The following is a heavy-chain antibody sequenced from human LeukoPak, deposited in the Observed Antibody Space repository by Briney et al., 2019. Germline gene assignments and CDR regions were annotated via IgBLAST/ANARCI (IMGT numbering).Heavy chain of an antibody. V-gene: IGHV1-2*02. D-gene: IGHD3-22*01. CDR3: ARDDPTDYYDSSGYWFY. J-gene: IGHJ4*02. CDR1: GYTFTGYY. CDR2: INPNSGGT. Sequence: ASVKVSCKASGYTFTGYYMLWVRQAPGQGLEWMGWINPNSGGTNYAQKFQGRVTMTRDTSISTAYMELSRLRSDDTAVYYCARDDPTDYYDSSGYWFYWGQGTLVTVSS.